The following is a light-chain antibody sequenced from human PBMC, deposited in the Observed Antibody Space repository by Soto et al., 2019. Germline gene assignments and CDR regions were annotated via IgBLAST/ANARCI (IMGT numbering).Light chain of an antibody. J-gene: IGLJ2*01. V-gene: IGLV2-11*01. CDR2: DVT. CDR3: CSYAGSYSYVV. Sequence: QSVLTQPRSVSGSPGQSVTISCSGTSSDVGGYDYVSWYQQHPGKAPKLMIYDVTNRPSGVPDRFSGSKSGNTASLTISGLQAEDEADYYCCSYAGSYSYVVFGGGTKLTVL. CDR1: SSDVGGYDY.